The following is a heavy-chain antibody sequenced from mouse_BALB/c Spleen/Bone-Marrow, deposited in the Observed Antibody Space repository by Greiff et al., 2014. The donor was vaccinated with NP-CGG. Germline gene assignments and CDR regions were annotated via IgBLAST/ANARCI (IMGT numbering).Heavy chain of an antibody. V-gene: IGHV1-59*01. D-gene: IGHD1-3*01. CDR1: GYPFTSYW. J-gene: IGHJ3*01. Sequence: QVQLQQSGPQLVRPGASVKISCKASGYPFTSYWMHWVKQRPGQGLEWIGMIDPSDSETKLNQKFKDKATLTVDKSSSTAYLQLSSPTSEDSAVYYCARRDNAPFAYWGQGTLVTVSA. CDR3: ARRDNAPFAY. CDR2: IDPSDSET.